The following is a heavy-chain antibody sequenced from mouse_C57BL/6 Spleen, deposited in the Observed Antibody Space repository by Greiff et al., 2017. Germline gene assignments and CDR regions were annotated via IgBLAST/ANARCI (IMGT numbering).Heavy chain of an antibody. V-gene: IGHV1-81*01. CDR1: GYTFTSYG. Sequence: QVQLQQSGAELARPGASVKLSCKASGYTFTSYGISWVKQRTGQGLEWIGEIYPRSGNTYYNEKFKGKATLTADKSSSTAYMELRSLTSEDAAVXFCARWGVTTVVAGDYWGQGTTLTVSS. D-gene: IGHD1-1*01. CDR3: ARWGVTTVVAGDY. J-gene: IGHJ2*01. CDR2: IYPRSGNT.